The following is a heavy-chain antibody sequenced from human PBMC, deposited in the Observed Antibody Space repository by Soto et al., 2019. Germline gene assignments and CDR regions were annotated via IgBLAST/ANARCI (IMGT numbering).Heavy chain of an antibody. CDR1: GFTFNDAW. D-gene: IGHD3-22*01. CDR3: TTGLSSGNYSFEF. V-gene: IGHV3-15*01. J-gene: IGHJ4*02. Sequence: PGGSLRLSCAASGFTFNDAWMSWVRQAPGKGLEWVGRIKRKTDGGTTDYAAPVKSRFTISRDDSKNTLYLQMNSLQTEDTAIYFCTTGLSSGNYSFEFWGRGTLVTVSS. CDR2: IKRKTDGGTT.